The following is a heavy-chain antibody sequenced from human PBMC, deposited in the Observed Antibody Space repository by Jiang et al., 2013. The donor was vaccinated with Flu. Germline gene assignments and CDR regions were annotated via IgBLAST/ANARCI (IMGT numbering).Heavy chain of an antibody. CDR1: GYTFTSYG. J-gene: IGHJ6*02. CDR3: ARSSYGYNYYYYGMDV. Sequence: GAEVKKPGASVKVSCKASGYTFTSYGISWVRQAPGQGLEWMGWISAYNGNTNYAQKLQGRVTMTTDTSTSTAYMELRSLRSDDTAVYYCARSSYGYNYYYYGMDVWGQGTTVTVSS. D-gene: IGHD5-18*01. CDR2: ISAYNGNT. V-gene: IGHV1-18*01.